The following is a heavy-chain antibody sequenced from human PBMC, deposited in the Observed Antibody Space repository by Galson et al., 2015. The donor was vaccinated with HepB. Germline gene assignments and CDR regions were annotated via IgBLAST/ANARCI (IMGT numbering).Heavy chain of an antibody. CDR3: AKGSPNAGRDSSGYPPYYYYYYYMDV. V-gene: IGHV3-23*01. Sequence: SLRLSCAASGFTFSSYAMSWVRQAPGKGLEWVSAISGSGGSTYYADSVKGRFTISRDNSKNTLYLQMNSLRAEDTAVYYCAKGSPNAGRDSSGYPPYYYYYYYMDVWGKGTTVTVSS. CDR1: GFTFSSYA. J-gene: IGHJ6*03. CDR2: ISGSGGST. D-gene: IGHD3-22*01.